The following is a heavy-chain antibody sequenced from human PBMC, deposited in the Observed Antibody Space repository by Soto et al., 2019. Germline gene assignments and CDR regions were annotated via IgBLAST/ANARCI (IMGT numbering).Heavy chain of an antibody. D-gene: IGHD3-22*01. CDR3: VKDDGGYPSTAPH. CDR1: GITISNYP. J-gene: IGHJ4*02. Sequence: EVQLLESGGGLVQPGGSLRLSCAASGITISNYPMSWVRQAPGKGLDWVSGISGSGGRTYYADSAKGRFTISKDISRNSLYLQLDSLRVEDTAEYFCVKDDGGYPSTAPHWGQGTLVTVSS. CDR2: ISGSGGRT. V-gene: IGHV3-23*01.